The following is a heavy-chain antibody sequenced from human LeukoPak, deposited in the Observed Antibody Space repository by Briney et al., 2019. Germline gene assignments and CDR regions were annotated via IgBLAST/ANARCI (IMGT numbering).Heavy chain of an antibody. CDR3: AMVGPLTGFDY. J-gene: IGHJ4*02. CDR1: GFTFDDYA. Sequence: QPGGSLRLSCAASGFTFDDYAMHWVRQAPGKGLEWVSLISGDGGSTYYADSVKGRFTISRDNSKNSLYLQMNSLRTEDTASYYCAMVGPLTGFDYWGQGTLVTVSS. CDR2: ISGDGGST. D-gene: IGHD3-9*01. V-gene: IGHV3-43*02.